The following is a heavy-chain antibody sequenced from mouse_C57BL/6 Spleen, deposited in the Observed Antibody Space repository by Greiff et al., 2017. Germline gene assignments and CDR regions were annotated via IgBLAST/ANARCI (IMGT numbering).Heavy chain of an antibody. CDR2: INPNNGGT. D-gene: IGHD1-1*01. CDR3: ACTGVAGYAMDY. V-gene: IGHV1-18*01. Sequence: EVKLQQSGPELVKPGASVKIPCKASGYTFTDYNMDWVKQSHGKSLEWIGDINPNNGGTIYNQKFKGKATLTVDKSSSTAYMELRRLTSEDTAVYYCACTGVAGYAMDYWGQGTSVTVSS. J-gene: IGHJ4*01. CDR1: GYTFTDYN.